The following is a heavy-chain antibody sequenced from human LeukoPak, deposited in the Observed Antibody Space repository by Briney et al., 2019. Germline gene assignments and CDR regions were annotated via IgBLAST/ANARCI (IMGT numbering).Heavy chain of an antibody. Sequence: PGGSLRVSCAASGFTFDDYAMHWVRQAPGKGLEWVSGISWNSGSIGYADSVKGRFTISRDNAKNSLYLQMNSLRAEDTALYYCAKDIGSSGWYADYWGQGTLVTVSS. V-gene: IGHV3-9*01. CDR1: GFTFDDYA. D-gene: IGHD6-19*01. CDR2: ISWNSGSI. J-gene: IGHJ4*02. CDR3: AKDIGSSGWYADY.